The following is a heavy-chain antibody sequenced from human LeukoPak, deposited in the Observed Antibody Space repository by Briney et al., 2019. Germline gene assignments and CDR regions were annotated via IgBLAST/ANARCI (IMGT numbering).Heavy chain of an antibody. CDR1: GYTFTSYG. J-gene: IGHJ2*01. V-gene: IGHV1-18*01. CDR3: AREPASIAAAGKGWYFDL. D-gene: IGHD6-13*01. CDR2: ISAYNGNT. Sequence: GASVKVSCKASGYTFTSYGISWVRQAPGQGLEWMGWISAYNGNTNYAQKLQGRVTMTRDTSTSTVYMELSSLRSEDTAVYYCAREPASIAAAGKGWYFDLWGRGTLVTVSS.